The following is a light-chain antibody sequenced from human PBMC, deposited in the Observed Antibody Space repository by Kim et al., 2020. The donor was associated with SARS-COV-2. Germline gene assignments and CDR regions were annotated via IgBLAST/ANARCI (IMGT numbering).Light chain of an antibody. CDR1: QSVSSSY. CDR3: QQYGSVPVT. V-gene: IGKV3-20*01. CDR2: GAA. J-gene: IGKJ4*01. Sequence: LCPAECAALASRASQSVSSSYVAWYQRKPGPNPSLLIYGAATRGTGSPDRFSGSGSGTDFTLTISRLGTEDFAVYYCQQYGSVPVTFGGGTKLEI.